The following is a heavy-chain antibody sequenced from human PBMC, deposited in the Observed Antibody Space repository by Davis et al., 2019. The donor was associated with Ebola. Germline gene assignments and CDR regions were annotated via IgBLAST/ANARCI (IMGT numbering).Heavy chain of an antibody. V-gene: IGHV4-34*01. CDR3: ARGLWFGELLYYYYGMDV. CDR2: INHSGST. D-gene: IGHD3-10*01. Sequence: SETLSLTCAVYGGSFSGYYWSWIRQPPGKGLEWIGEINHSGSTNYSPSLKSRVTISVDTSKNQFSLKLSSVTAADTAVYYCARGLWFGELLYYYYGMDVWGQGTTVTVSS. CDR1: GGSFSGYY. J-gene: IGHJ6*02.